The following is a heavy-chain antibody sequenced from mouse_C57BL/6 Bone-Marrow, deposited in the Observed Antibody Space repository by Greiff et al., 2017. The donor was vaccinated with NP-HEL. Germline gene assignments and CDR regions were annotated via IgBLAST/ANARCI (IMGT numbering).Heavy chain of an antibody. D-gene: IGHD1-1*01. CDR1: GFSLTSYA. V-gene: IGHV2-9-1*01. CDR2: IWTGGGT. Sequence: VQVVESGPGLVAPSQSLSITCTVSGFSLTSYAISWVRQPPGKGLEWLGVIWTGGGTDYNSALKSRLSISKDNSKSQVFLKMNSLQTDDTASYYCARSYYRGLAYWGQGTLVTVSA. J-gene: IGHJ3*01. CDR3: ARSYYRGLAY.